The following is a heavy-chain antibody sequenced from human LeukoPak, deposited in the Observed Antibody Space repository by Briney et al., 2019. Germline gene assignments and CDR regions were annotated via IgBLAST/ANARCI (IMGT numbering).Heavy chain of an antibody. D-gene: IGHD2-21*02. V-gene: IGHV4-59*12. CDR1: GGSISSYY. Sequence: PSETLSLTCTVSGGSISSYYWSWIRQPPGKGLEWIGYIYYSGSTNHNPSLKSRVTISVDTSKNQFSLKLSSVTAADTAVYYCARLTKGDIVVVTAIVFDYWGQGTLVTVSS. CDR3: ARLTKGDIVVVTAIVFDY. CDR2: IYYSGST. J-gene: IGHJ4*02.